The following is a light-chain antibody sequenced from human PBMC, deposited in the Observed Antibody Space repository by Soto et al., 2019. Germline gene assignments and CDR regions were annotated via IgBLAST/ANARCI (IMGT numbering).Light chain of an antibody. V-gene: IGKV1-5*03. J-gene: IGKJ1*01. CDR2: KAS. Sequence: DIQMTQSPSTLSGSVGDRVTITCRASQTISSWLAWYQQKPGKAPKLLIYKASTLKSGVPLRFSGSGSGTEFTLTINSLQTDDFAFYYCQQYNSYSRTFGQGTKVDIK. CDR3: QQYNSYSRT. CDR1: QTISSW.